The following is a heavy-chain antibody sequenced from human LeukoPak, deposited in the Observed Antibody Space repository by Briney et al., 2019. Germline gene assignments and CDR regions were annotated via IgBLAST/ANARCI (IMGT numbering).Heavy chain of an antibody. CDR1: GFTFSSYG. D-gene: IGHD3-10*01. V-gene: IGHV3-23*01. CDR2: TSGSGGST. J-gene: IGHJ4*02. CDR3: AKGGTMVRGVPID. Sequence: GGSLRLSCAASGFTFSSYGMSWVRQAPGKGLEWVSATSGSGGSTYYADSVKGRFTISRDNSKNTLYLQMNSLRAEDTAVYYCAKGGTMVRGVPIDWGQGTLVTVSS.